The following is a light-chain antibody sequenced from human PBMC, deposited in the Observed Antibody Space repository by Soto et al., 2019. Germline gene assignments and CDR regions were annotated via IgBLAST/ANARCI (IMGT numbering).Light chain of an antibody. CDR1: SSDVGSYNY. Sequence: QSALTQPASVSGSLGQSIAISCTGTSSDVGSYNYVSWYQQHPGKAPKLMIRDVNYRPSGVSDRFSGSKSGYTASLTISGLQAEDEADYYYSSFTTSGSVIFGGGTKLTVL. J-gene: IGLJ2*01. CDR3: SSFTTSGSVI. V-gene: IGLV2-14*03. CDR2: DVN.